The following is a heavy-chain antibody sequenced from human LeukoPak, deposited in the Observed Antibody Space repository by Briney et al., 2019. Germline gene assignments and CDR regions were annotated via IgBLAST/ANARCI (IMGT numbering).Heavy chain of an antibody. CDR1: GYSFTSYW. CDR2: IYPDDSDT. J-gene: IGHJ6*02. D-gene: IGHD3-22*01. CDR3: ARQDGITMIVGPMDV. V-gene: IGHV5-51*01. Sequence: GESLKISSKGSGYSFTSYWIGWVRQMPGKGLEWMGIIYPDDSDTRYSPSFQGQVTISADKSISTAYLQWSSLKASDTAMYYCARQDGITMIVGPMDVWGQGTTVTVSS.